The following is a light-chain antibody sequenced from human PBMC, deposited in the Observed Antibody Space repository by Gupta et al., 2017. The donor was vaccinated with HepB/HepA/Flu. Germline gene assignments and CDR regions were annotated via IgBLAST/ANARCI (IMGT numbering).Light chain of an antibody. J-gene: IGLJ1*01. Sequence: SYDLSQPPSVSVSPGQTVSISCSGDKLENKYVSWYQQRPGQSPVLVIFKDIKRPSETPERFSGSNSGNTATLTISGAQALDEADYFCQAWDGSAAVFGAGTKVTVL. V-gene: IGLV3-1*01. CDR3: QAWDGSAAV. CDR2: KDI. CDR1: KLENKY.